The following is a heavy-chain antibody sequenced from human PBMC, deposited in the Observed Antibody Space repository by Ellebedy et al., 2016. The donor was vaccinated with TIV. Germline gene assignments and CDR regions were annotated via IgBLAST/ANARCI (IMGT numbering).Heavy chain of an antibody. V-gene: IGHV1-3*04. J-gene: IGHJ6*02. CDR1: GHTFTSYG. CDR2: INTGNGNT. CDR3: ATREWQDPMDV. Sequence: ASVKVSXXASGHTFTSYGIHWVRQAPGQRLEWMGWINTGNGNTKYSQRLQGRVTITRDTSATTAYMELSSLVSEDTGVYYCATREWQDPMDVWGQGTTVTVSS. D-gene: IGHD3-3*01.